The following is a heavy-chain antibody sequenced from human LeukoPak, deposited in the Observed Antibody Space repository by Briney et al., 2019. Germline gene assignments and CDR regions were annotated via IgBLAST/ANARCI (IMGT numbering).Heavy chain of an antibody. J-gene: IGHJ4*02. Sequence: GASVKVSCKASGYTFTISGVSWVRQDLGQGLEWMGWISAYNGNTNYAQKLQGRVTMTTDTSTSTAYMELRSLRSDDTAVYYCARAPAGGDYPDDDWGQGTLVTVSS. V-gene: IGHV1-18*04. D-gene: IGHD4-17*01. CDR2: ISAYNGNT. CDR1: GYTFTISG. CDR3: ARAPAGGDYPDDD.